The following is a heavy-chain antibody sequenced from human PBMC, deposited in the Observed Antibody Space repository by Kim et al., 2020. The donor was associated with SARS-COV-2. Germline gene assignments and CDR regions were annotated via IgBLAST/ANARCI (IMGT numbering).Heavy chain of an antibody. D-gene: IGHD3-10*01. V-gene: IGHV1-46*01. CDR3: AREDYYGSGSYYNGFDY. Sequence: FQGRVTMTRDTSTSTVSMELSSLRSEDTAVYYCAREDYYGSGSYYNGFDYWGQGTLVTVSS. J-gene: IGHJ4*02.